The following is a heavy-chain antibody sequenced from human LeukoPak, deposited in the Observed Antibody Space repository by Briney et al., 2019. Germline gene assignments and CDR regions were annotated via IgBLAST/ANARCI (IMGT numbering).Heavy chain of an antibody. CDR3: ARAERVVPAAIRADLDY. V-gene: IGHV1-46*01. D-gene: IGHD2-2*02. J-gene: IGHJ4*02. Sequence: ASVKVSCKASGYTFTSYYMHWVRQAPGQGLEWMGIINPSGGSTSYAQKFQGRVTMTRDTSTSTVYMELSSLRSEDTAVYYCARAERVVPAAIRADLDYWGLGTLVTVSS. CDR2: INPSGGST. CDR1: GYTFTSYY.